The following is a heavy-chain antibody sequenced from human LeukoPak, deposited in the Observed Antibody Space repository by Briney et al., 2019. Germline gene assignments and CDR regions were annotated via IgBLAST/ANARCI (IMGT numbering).Heavy chain of an antibody. Sequence: GGSLRLSCAASGFTFSSYSMNWVRQAPGKGLEWVSSISSSGSNKYYADSVKGRFTISRDNAKNSLYLQMNSLRAEDTAVYYCAREKTRYCSGGSCYSDAFDIWGQGTMVTVSS. CDR1: GFTFSSYS. J-gene: IGHJ3*02. V-gene: IGHV3-21*01. CDR3: AREKTRYCSGGSCYSDAFDI. CDR2: ISSSGSNK. D-gene: IGHD2-15*01.